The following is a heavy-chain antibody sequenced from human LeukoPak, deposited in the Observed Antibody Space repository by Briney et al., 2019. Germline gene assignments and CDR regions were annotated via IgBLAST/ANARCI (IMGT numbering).Heavy chain of an antibody. D-gene: IGHD3-22*01. CDR2: INSDGSST. CDR1: GFTFTSYW. Sequence: PGGSLRLSCAASGFTFTSYWMHWVRQAPGKGLVWVSRINSDGSSTIYADSVKGRFTISRDNAKNTLYLQMTSLRAEDTAVYYCARAIGSSGYLYSIWGQGTLVTVSS. J-gene: IGHJ4*02. CDR3: ARAIGSSGYLYSI. V-gene: IGHV3-74*01.